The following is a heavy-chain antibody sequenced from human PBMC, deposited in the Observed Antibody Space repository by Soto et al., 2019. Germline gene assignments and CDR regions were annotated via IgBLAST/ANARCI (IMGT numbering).Heavy chain of an antibody. D-gene: IGHD3-10*01. Sequence: GASVKVYCKASGYTFTCYYMHWVRQAPGQGMEWMEWINPNSGVTNYAQKFQGWFTMTRDTSISTAYMELSRLRSDDTAVYYCARGGLYYGSGTQGVGVFDPWAQGTLVTVSS. CDR3: ARGGLYYGSGTQGVGVFDP. CDR2: INPNSGVT. J-gene: IGHJ5*02. V-gene: IGHV1-2*04. CDR1: GYTFTCYY.